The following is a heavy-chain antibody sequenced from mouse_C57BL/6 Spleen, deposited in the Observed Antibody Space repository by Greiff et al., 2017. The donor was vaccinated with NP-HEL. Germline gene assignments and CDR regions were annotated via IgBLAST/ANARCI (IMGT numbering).Heavy chain of an antibody. CDR1: GFTFSDAW. D-gene: IGHD2-3*01. V-gene: IGHV6-6*01. Sequence: EVQLVESGGGLVQPGGSMKLSCAASGFTFSDAWMDWVRQSPEKGLEWVAEIRNKANNHATYYAESVKGRFTISRDDSKSSVYLQMNSLRAEDTGIYYCTRLDDGYYDAMDYWGQGTSVTVSS. J-gene: IGHJ4*01. CDR2: IRNKANNHAT. CDR3: TRLDDGYYDAMDY.